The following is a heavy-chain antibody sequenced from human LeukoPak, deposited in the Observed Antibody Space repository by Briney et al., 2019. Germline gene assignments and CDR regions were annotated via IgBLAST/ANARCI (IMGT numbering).Heavy chain of an antibody. Sequence: GGSLRLSCAASGFTFTDYWMSWVRQAPGKGLEWVANIKRDGSEKYYVDSVKGRFTISRDNAKNSLYLQMDSLRAEDTAVYYCVRDRGWFHFDLWGQGTLVTVSS. CDR3: VRDRGWFHFDL. CDR2: IKRDGSEK. J-gene: IGHJ4*02. V-gene: IGHV3-7*01. CDR1: GFTFTDYW. D-gene: IGHD3-10*01.